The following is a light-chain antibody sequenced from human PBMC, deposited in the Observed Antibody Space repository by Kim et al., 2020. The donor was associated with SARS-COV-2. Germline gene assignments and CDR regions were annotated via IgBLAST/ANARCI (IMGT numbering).Light chain of an antibody. CDR1: QSVSSD. J-gene: IGKJ5*01. Sequence: SSPGERATLPCRASQSVSSDLAWYHQNPGQAPRRLIYDASNRDTGIPARFSGSGSGTDFTLTISSLEPEDFAIYYCQQCSNWPITFGQGTRLEIK. CDR3: QQCSNWPIT. CDR2: DAS. V-gene: IGKV3-11*01.